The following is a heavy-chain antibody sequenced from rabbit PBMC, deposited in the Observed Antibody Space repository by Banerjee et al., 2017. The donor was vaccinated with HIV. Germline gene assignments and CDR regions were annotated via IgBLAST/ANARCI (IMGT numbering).Heavy chain of an antibody. D-gene: IGHD1-1*01. CDR3: ARHETGTSGWNFKL. CDR2: ISTYNGIT. CDR1: GFSFSGGYW. Sequence: QQQLEESGGGLVKPGTSLTLPCKASGFSFSGGYWMCWVRQAPGKGLELIACISTYNGITYYASWAKGRFTISKTSSTTVTLQMTSLTAAGTATYFCARHETGTSGWNFKLWGPGTLVTVS. J-gene: IGHJ4*01. V-gene: IGHV1S45*01.